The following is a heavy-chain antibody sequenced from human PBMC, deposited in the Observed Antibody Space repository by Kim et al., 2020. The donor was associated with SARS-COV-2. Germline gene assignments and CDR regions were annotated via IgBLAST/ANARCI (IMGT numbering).Heavy chain of an antibody. CDR1: GGSFSGYY. CDR2: INHSGST. Sequence: SETLSLTCAVYGGSFSGYYWSWIRQPPGKGLEWIGEINHSGSTNYNPSLKSRVTISVDTSKNQFSLKLSSVTAADTAVYYCARGPTVRAPYYYGSGSPRFWLDPWGKGTLVPVSS. CDR3: ARGPTVRAPYYYGSGSPRFWLDP. D-gene: IGHD3-10*01. V-gene: IGHV4-34*01. J-gene: IGHJ5*02.